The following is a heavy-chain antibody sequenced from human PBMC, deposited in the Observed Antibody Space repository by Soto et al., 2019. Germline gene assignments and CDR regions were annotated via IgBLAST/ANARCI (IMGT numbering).Heavy chain of an antibody. J-gene: IGHJ5*02. Sequence: AETLCLTCTVSGGSVSSGSYYWSWIGQRPGKGLEWIGYIYYSGSTNYNPSLKSRVTISVDTSKNQFSLKLSSVTAADTAVYYCARAHDGYYDSRKNCFDPWGQGTLVTVSS. V-gene: IGHV4-61*01. D-gene: IGHD3-22*01. CDR3: ARAHDGYYDSRKNCFDP. CDR2: IYYSGST. CDR1: GGSVSSGSYY.